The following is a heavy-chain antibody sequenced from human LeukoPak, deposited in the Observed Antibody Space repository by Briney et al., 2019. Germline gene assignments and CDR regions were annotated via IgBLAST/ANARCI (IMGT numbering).Heavy chain of an antibody. CDR2: INSDTNIT. Sequence: GGSLRLSCAASGFTFSSYSMNRVRQAPGKGLEWVSHINSDTNITPYTASVSGRFTISRDNANNSLYLHVNSLRDEDTAVYYCVRDHDWSFDLWGQGALVTVSS. CDR3: VRDHDWSFDL. D-gene: IGHD1-1*01. CDR1: GFTFSSYS. V-gene: IGHV3-48*02. J-gene: IGHJ4*02.